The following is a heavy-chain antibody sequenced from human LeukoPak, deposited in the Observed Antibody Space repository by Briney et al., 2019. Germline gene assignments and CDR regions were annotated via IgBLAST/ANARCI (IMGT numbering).Heavy chain of an antibody. V-gene: IGHV3-23*01. CDR2: LSGNGGST. D-gene: IGHD4-17*01. CDR1: GFTFSTYA. Sequence: GGSLRLSCAASGFTFSTYAMNWVRQAPGRGLEWVSTLSGNGGSTYYADSVKGRFTVSRDNSKNTLYLQMNSLKGEDTAVYYCAKSRRLYGDFIDYWGQGTLVTVSS. CDR3: AKSRRLYGDFIDY. J-gene: IGHJ4*02.